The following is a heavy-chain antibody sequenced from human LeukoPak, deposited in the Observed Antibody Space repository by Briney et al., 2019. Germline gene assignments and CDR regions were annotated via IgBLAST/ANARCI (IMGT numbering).Heavy chain of an antibody. J-gene: IGHJ6*03. CDR1: GGTFSSYA. V-gene: IGHV1-69*05. CDR2: IIPIFGTA. Sequence: VASVKVSCKASGGTFSSYAISWVRQVPGQGLEWMGGIIPIFGTANYAQKFQGRVTITTDESTSTAYMELSSLRSEDTAVNYCARVLTPYYMDVWGKGTTVTVSS. CDR3: ARVLTPYYMDV.